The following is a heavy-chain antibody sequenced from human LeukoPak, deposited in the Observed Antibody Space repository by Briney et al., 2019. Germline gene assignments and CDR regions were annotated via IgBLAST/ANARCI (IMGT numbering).Heavy chain of an antibody. CDR2: MNPNSGNT. CDR1: GYTFTSYD. CDR3: ARGKVLRYFDWTTPNARDAFDI. Sequence: AAVKFSYKASGYTFTSYDINWVRPATGQGREWMGWMNPNSGNTGYAQKFQGRATMTRNTSISTAYMELSSLRSEDTAVYYCARGKVLRYFDWTTPNARDAFDIWGQGTMVTVSS. V-gene: IGHV1-8*01. D-gene: IGHD3-9*01. J-gene: IGHJ3*02.